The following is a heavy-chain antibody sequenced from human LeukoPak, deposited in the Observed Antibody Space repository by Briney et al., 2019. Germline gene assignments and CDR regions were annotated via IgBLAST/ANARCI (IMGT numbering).Heavy chain of an antibody. CDR2: ISSTSTDI. Sequence: GGSLRLSCIASGSIFSNHGMNWVRQTPGKGLEWISYISSTSTDIYYLDSVKGRFTISRDNAKNSLYLQMNSLRAEDTAIYYCARRGPYFDYWGQGILVTVSS. CDR3: ARRGPYFDY. CDR1: GSIFSNHG. V-gene: IGHV3-21*05. D-gene: IGHD3-10*01. J-gene: IGHJ4*02.